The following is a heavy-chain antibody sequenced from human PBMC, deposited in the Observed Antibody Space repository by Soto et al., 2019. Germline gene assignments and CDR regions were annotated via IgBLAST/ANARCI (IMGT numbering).Heavy chain of an antibody. CDR3: ARGGIFGVVMKDDAFDI. V-gene: IGHV3-7*03. J-gene: IGHJ3*02. D-gene: IGHD3-3*01. CDR1: GFTFSSYW. CDR2: IKQDGSEK. Sequence: EVQLVESGGGLVQPGGSLRLSCAASGFTFSSYWMSWVRQAPGKGLEWVANIKQDGSEKYYVDSVKGRFTISRDNAKNSLYLQMNSLRAEDTAVYYCARGGIFGVVMKDDAFDIWGQGTMVTVSS.